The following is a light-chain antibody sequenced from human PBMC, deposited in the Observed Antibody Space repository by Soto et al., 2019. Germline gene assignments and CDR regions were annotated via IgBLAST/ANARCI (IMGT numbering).Light chain of an antibody. Sequence: AIQLTQSPSSLSASVGDRVTITCRASQGIRSALGWYQQKPGKVPKLLIYAASTLQSGVPSRFSGSGFGTDFTLTISSLQPDDFATYYCQHYNSYSEAFGQGTKVDIK. J-gene: IGKJ1*01. V-gene: IGKV1-13*02. CDR3: QHYNSYSEA. CDR2: AAS. CDR1: QGIRSA.